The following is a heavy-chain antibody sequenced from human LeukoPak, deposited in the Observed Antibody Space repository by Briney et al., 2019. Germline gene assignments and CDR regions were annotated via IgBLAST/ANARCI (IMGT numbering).Heavy chain of an antibody. CDR2: ISSSGSTI. CDR3: ARVHSSGYYSDY. D-gene: IGHD3-22*01. J-gene: IGHJ4*02. Sequence: PGETLRLSCAASGFTFSSHGMNWVRQAPGKGLEWVSYISSSGSTIYYADSVKGRFTISRDNAKNSLYLQMNSLRAEDTAVYYCARVHSSGYYSDYWGQGTLVTVSS. CDR1: GFTFSSHG. V-gene: IGHV3-48*04.